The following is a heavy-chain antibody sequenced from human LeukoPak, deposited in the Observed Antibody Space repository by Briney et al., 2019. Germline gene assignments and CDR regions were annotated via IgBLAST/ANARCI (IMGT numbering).Heavy chain of an antibody. J-gene: IGHJ4*02. V-gene: IGHV3-23*01. CDR1: GFTFSSYA. CDR3: AKDPGPYYGSGKDY. CDR2: ISGSGGST. Sequence: GGSLRLSCAASGFTFSSYAMSWVRQAPGKGLEWVSAISGSGGSTYYADSVEGRFTISRDNSKNTLYLQMNSLRAEDTAVYYCAKDPGPYYGSGKDYWGQGTLVTVSS. D-gene: IGHD3-10*01.